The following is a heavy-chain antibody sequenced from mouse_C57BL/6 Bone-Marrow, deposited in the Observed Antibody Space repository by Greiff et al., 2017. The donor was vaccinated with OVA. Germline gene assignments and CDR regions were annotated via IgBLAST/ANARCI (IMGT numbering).Heavy chain of an antibody. CDR1: GYTFTTYP. CDR2: FHPYNDDT. V-gene: IGHV1-47*01. D-gene: IGHD1-1*01. J-gene: IGHJ1*03. Sequence: VKLQESGAELVKPGASVKMSCKASGYTFTTYPIEWMKQNHGKSLEWIGNFHPYNDDTKYNEKFKGKATLTVEKSSSTVYLELSRLTSDDSAVYYCALHYYGSSWYFDVWGTGTTVTVSS. CDR3: ALHYYGSSWYFDV.